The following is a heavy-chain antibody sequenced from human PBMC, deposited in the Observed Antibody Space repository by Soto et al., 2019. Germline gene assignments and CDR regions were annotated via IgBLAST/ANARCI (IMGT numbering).Heavy chain of an antibody. CDR2: INPNSGGT. J-gene: IGHJ4*02. V-gene: IGHV1-2*04. D-gene: IGHD3-10*01. Sequence: ASVKVSCKASGYTFTGYYMHWVRQAPGQGLEWMGWINPNSGGTNYAQKFQGWVTMTRDTSISTAYMELSRLRSDDTAVYYCARSSWSSLYGSGSYYNPRYFDYWGQGTLVTVSS. CDR1: GYTFTGYY. CDR3: ARSSWSSLYGSGSYYNPRYFDY.